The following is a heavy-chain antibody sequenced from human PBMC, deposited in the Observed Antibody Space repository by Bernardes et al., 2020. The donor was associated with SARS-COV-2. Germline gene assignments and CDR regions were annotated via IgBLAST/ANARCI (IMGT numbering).Heavy chain of an antibody. D-gene: IGHD3-10*01. CDR3: ARLGGMVIDY. CDR2: IYPGDSHT. Sequence: SLNLSCKGSEYRFTSYWIAWVRQMPGTGLEWMGMIYPGDSHTRYSPSFQGQVSISADKSISTAYLQWRSLKASDIAMYYCARLGGMVIDYWGQGTLVTVSS. CDR1: EYRFTSYW. J-gene: IGHJ4*02. V-gene: IGHV5-51*01.